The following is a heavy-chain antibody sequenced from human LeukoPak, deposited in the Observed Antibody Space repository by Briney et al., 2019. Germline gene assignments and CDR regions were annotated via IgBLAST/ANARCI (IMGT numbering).Heavy chain of an antibody. CDR1: GGSISSSSYY. CDR2: IYYSGST. V-gene: IGHV4-39*07. D-gene: IGHD5-24*01. CDR3: ISMATTKMG. J-gene: IGHJ4*02. Sequence: SETLSLTCTVSGGSISSSSYYWGWIRQPPGKGLEWIGSIYYSGSTYYNPSLKSRVTISVDTSKNQFSLKLSSVTAADTAVYYCISMATTKMGWGQGTLVTVSS.